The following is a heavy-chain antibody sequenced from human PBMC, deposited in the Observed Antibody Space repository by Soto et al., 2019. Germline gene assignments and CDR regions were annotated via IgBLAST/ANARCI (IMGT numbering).Heavy chain of an antibody. CDR3: TSHGYTSSWTSFDY. CDR1: GFTFSGSA. J-gene: IGHJ4*02. CDR2: IRSKTNNYAT. D-gene: IGHD6-13*01. Sequence: PGGSLRLSCAASGFTFSGSAMHWVRQASGKGLEWVGHIRSKTNNYATAYAASVKGRFTISRDDSKNTASLQMSSLKTDDTAVYYCTSHGYTSSWTSFDYWGQETLVTVSS. V-gene: IGHV3-73*01.